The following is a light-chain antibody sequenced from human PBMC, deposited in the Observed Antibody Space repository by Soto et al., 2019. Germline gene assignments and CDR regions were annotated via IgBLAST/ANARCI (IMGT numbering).Light chain of an antibody. J-gene: IGLJ1*01. CDR3: QSYDSSLSGSDV. CDR1: SSNIGAGYD. CDR2: GNS. V-gene: IGLV1-40*01. Sequence: QAVVTQPPSVSGAPGQRVTISCTGSSSNIGAGYDVHWYQQLPGTAPKLLIYGNSNRPSGVPDRFSGSKSGTSASLVITGLQAEDEADYYGQSYDSSLSGSDVFGTGTKLTVL.